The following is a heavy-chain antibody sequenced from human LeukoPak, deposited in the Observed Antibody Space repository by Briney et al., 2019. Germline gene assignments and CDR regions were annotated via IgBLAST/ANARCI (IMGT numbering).Heavy chain of an antibody. V-gene: IGHV3-23*01. J-gene: IGHJ5*02. D-gene: IGHD1/OR15-1a*01. CDR1: GFAFSRYT. CDR2: ISGSGESK. CDR3: ARGGYNWDTDAGWSDP. Sequence: GGSLRLSCAAAGFAFSRYTMHWVRQVAGKGLEWVSGISGSGESKFYADSVKGRFTVSRDNSKNTLYLQMNSLRVEDTAVYYCARGGYNWDTDAGWSDPWGLGTLVTVSS.